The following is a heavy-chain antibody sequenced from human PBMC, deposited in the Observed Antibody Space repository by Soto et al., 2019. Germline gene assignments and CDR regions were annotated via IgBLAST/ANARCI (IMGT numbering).Heavy chain of an antibody. CDR1: GGSISSGGYY. Sequence: SETLSLTCTVSGGSISSGGYYWSWIRQHPGKGLEWIGYIYYSGSTYYNQSLKSRVTISVDTSKNQFSLKLSSVTAADTAVYYCARGKARVVPAAINDAFDIWGQGTMVTVSS. V-gene: IGHV4-31*03. J-gene: IGHJ3*02. CDR2: IYYSGST. D-gene: IGHD2-2*01. CDR3: ARGKARVVPAAINDAFDI.